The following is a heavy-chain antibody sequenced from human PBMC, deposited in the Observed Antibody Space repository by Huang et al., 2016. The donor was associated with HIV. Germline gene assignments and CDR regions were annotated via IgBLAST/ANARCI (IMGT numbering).Heavy chain of an antibody. CDR1: GYTFNDYY. V-gene: IGHV1-2*02. J-gene: IGHJ4*02. CDR2: INPNTGYT. Sequence: QVQLVQSGAEVKKPGASVRVSCKTSGYTFNDYYIHWVRQAPGQGLEWRGGINPNTGYTNYAQRFQGRVTVTRDTSISTAYMELTRLISADTAVYYWARGGTIWTFALDYWGQGAPVTVSS. D-gene: IGHD3-3*01. CDR3: ARGGTIWTFALDY.